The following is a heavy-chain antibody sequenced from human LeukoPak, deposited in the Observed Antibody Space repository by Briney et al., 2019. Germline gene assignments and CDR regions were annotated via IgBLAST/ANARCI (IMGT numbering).Heavy chain of an antibody. CDR2: INHSGST. CDR3: ARQAIQELPSLGYYGMDV. Sequence: SETLSLTCAVSGGSFSGYYWSWIRQPPGKGLEWIGEINHSGSTNYNPSLKSRVTISVDTSKNQFSLKLSSVTAADTAVYYCARQAIQELPSLGYYGMDVWGQGTTVTVSS. V-gene: IGHV4-34*01. D-gene: IGHD1-26*01. CDR1: GGSFSGYY. J-gene: IGHJ6*02.